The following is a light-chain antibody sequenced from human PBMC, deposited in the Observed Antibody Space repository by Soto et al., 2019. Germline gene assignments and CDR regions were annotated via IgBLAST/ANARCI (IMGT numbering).Light chain of an antibody. J-gene: IGKJ1*01. CDR1: QSLLYSDGDTY. CDR3: LQATNWPWT. Sequence: DTVMTQSPLSLSVPLGQSASISCRSSQSLLYSDGDTYLNWYHQRPGQSPRRLIHKVSQRDSGVPDRISGSGSGTDFTLEISRVEAEDVGVYYCLQATNWPWTFGQGTKVGI. V-gene: IGKV2-30*01. CDR2: KVS.